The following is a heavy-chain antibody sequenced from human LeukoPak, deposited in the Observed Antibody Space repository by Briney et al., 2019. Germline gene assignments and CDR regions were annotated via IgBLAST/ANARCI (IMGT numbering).Heavy chain of an antibody. CDR2: ISYDGSNK. V-gene: IGHV3-30*18. CDR3: AKDPTGYYYDSSGYYGGY. J-gene: IGHJ4*02. CDR1: GFTFSSYG. Sequence: GRSLRLPCAASGFTFSSYGMHWVRQAPGKGLEWVAVISYDGSNKYYADSVKGRFTISRDNSKNTLYLQMNSLRAEDTAVYYCAKDPTGYYYDSSGYYGGYWGQRTLVTVSS. D-gene: IGHD3-22*01.